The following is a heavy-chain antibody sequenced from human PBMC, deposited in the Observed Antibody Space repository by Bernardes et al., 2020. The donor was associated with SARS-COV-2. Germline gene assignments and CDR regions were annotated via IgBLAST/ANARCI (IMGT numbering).Heavy chain of an antibody. CDR3: AKMVARAGDDYHYALNV. J-gene: IGHJ6*02. Sequence: GGSLRLSCAASGFDFRSYGMHWVRQAPGKGLEWVAVIWYDGSNDYYADSVKGRFTVSRDNPKSTLFLQMNSLRAEDTAVYYCAKMVARAGDDYHYALNVWGRGTTVTVSS. CDR1: GFDFRSYG. CDR2: IWYDGSND. D-gene: IGHD3-16*01. V-gene: IGHV3-33*06.